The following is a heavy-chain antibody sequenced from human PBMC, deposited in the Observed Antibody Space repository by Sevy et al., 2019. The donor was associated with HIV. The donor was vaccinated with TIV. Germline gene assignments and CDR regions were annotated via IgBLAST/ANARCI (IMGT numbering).Heavy chain of an antibody. V-gene: IGHV1-24*01. Sequence: ASVKVSCKASGYTFTGYYMHWVRQAPGKGLEWMGSFDPEDDETIYAQNFQGRVAMTEDTSTDTAYMELSTLRSEDTAVYYCATTKDYYESSGSPFDYWGQGTLVTVSS. J-gene: IGHJ4*02. CDR2: FDPEDDET. D-gene: IGHD3-22*01. CDR3: ATTKDYYESSGSPFDY. CDR1: GYTFTGYY.